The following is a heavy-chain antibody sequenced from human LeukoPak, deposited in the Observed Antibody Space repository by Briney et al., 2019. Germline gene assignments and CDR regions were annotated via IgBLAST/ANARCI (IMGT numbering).Heavy chain of an antibody. CDR3: ARGLVVAMIGTAYFDY. CDR2: INHSGST. Sequence: SETLSLTCAVYGGSFSGYYWSWIRQPPGKGLEWIGEINHSGSTNYNPSLKSRVTISVDTSKNQFSLKLSSVTAADTAVYYCARGLVVAMIGTAYFDYWGQGTLVTVSS. CDR1: GGSFSGYY. D-gene: IGHD5-12*01. J-gene: IGHJ4*02. V-gene: IGHV4-34*01.